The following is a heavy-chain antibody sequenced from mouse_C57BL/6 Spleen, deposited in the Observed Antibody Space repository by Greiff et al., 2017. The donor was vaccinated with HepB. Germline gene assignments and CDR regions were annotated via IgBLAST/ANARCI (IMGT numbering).Heavy chain of an antibody. CDR1: GFTFSDYY. CDR3: AREWGRGYFDY. CDR2: INYDGSST. Sequence: EVMLVESEGGLVQPGSSMKLSCTASGFTFSDYYMAWVRQVPEKGLEWVANINYDGSSTYYLDSLKSRFIISRDNAKNILYLQMSSLKSEDTATYYCAREWGRGYFDYWGQGTTLTVSS. J-gene: IGHJ2*01. V-gene: IGHV5-16*01.